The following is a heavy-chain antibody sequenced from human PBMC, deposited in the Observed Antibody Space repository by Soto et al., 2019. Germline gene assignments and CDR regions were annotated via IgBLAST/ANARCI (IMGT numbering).Heavy chain of an antibody. J-gene: IGHJ1*01. Sequence: HPGGSLRLSCAASGFTFSSYWMSWVRQAPGKGLEWVANINQDGSEKYYVDSVKGRFTISRDNAKNSLYLQMNSLRVEDTAVYYCARAPTYYDFWSGYKYIQHWGQGTLVTVSS. V-gene: IGHV3-7*01. CDR1: GFTFSSYW. D-gene: IGHD3-3*01. CDR2: INQDGSEK. CDR3: ARAPTYYDFWSGYKYIQH.